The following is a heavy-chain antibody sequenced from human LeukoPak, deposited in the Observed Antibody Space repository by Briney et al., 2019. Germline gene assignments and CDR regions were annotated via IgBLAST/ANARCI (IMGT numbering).Heavy chain of an antibody. CDR3: ARDGRYGELYY. V-gene: IGHV1-8*01. CDR2: MNPNSGNT. J-gene: IGHJ4*02. D-gene: IGHD4-17*01. CDR1: GYTFTSYD. Sequence: ASVKVSCKAYGYTFTSYDINWVRQATGQGLEWMGWMNPNSGNTGYAQKFQGRVTMTTDTSTSTAYMELRSPRSDDTAVYYCARDGRYGELYYWGQGTLVTVSS.